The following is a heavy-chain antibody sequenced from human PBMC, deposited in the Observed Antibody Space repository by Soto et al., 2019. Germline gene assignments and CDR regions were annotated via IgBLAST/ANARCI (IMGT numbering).Heavy chain of an antibody. D-gene: IGHD5-12*01. CDR2: ISWNSGSI. CDR1: GFTFDDYA. Sequence: EVQLVESGGGLVQPGRSLRLSCAASGFTFDDYAMHWVRQAPGKGLEWVSGISWNSGSIGYADSVKGRFIISRDNAKNSLYLQMNSLRAEDTALYYCAKGPGYDSSFDYWGQGTLVTVSS. CDR3: AKGPGYDSSFDY. J-gene: IGHJ4*02. V-gene: IGHV3-9*01.